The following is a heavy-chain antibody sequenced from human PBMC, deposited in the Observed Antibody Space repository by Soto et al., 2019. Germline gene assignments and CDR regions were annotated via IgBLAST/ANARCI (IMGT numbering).Heavy chain of an antibody. CDR2: TSNSGST. CDR3: ARGGGSTKVDY. J-gene: IGHJ4*02. D-gene: IGHD2-2*01. CDR1: GGSITSSGYY. Sequence: QVQLQESGPGLVKPSQTLSLTCTVSGGSITSSGYYWSWTRQHPGEGLEWIGFTSNSGSTSYKSSLKSRVTIAVDTSSNPFSLNLKSVTAANTAVYYCARGGGSTKVDYWGQGTLVTVSP. V-gene: IGHV4-31*03.